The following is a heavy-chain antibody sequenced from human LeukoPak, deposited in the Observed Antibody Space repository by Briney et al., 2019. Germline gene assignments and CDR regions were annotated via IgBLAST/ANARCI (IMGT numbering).Heavy chain of an antibody. CDR3: ARERWAPTIFGVADPPPNENWFDP. D-gene: IGHD3-3*01. CDR2: INTNTGNP. V-gene: IGHV7-4-1*02. CDR1: GYTFTSYA. Sequence: ASVKVSCKASGYTFTSYAMNWVRQAPGQGLEWMGWINTNTGNPTYAQGFTGRFVFSLDTSVSTAYLQISSLKAEDTAVYYCARERWAPTIFGVADPPPNENWFDPWGQGTLVTVSS. J-gene: IGHJ5*02.